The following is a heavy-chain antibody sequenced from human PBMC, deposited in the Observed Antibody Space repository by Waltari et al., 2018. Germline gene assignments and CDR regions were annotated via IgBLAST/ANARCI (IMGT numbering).Heavy chain of an antibody. D-gene: IGHD1-7*01. Sequence: PGLVKPSETLSLTCVISGDSLSSNLFWGWIRQSPEKGLEWIGNIYYSGVTYYSPFLKSRVFISIDTPRRQFSLKLTSVTAADTAVYYCARVLTTGTVAFDIWGQGTLVTVSS. CDR1: GDSLSSNLF. CDR2: IYYSGVT. J-gene: IGHJ3*02. CDR3: ARVLTTGTVAFDI. V-gene: IGHV4-38-2*01.